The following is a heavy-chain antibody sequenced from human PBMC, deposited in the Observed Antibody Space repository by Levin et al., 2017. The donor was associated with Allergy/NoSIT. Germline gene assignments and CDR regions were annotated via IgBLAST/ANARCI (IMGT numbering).Heavy chain of an antibody. D-gene: IGHD3-10*01. Sequence: PSETLSLTCTVSGDSINTYYWSWIRQPPGKGLEWIGYIYYSGSTNYNPSLKSRVTISLDTSKNQFSLKVTSVTAADTAVYYCARGEGITVVRGVRADYYYYMDVWGKGTTVTVSS. CDR3: ARGEGITVVRGVRADYYYYMDV. V-gene: IGHV4-59*01. CDR2: IYYSGST. CDR1: GDSINTYY. J-gene: IGHJ6*03.